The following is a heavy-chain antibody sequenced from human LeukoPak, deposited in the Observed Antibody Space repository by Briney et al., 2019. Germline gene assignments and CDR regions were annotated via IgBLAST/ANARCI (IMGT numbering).Heavy chain of an antibody. CDR3: ARVVGDYGDYGGYYYYYYYMDV. CDR2: MNPNSGNT. J-gene: IGHJ6*03. V-gene: IGHV1-8*01. D-gene: IGHD4-17*01. CDR1: GYTFTSYD. Sequence: ASVKASCKASGYTFTSYDINWVRQATGQGLEWMGWMNPNSGNTGYAQKFQGRVTMTRNTSISTAYMELSSLRSEDTAVYYCARVVGDYGDYGGYYYYYYYMDVWGKGTTVTVSS.